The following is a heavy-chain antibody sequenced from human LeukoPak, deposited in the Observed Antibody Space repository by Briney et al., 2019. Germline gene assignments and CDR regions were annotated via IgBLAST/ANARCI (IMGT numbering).Heavy chain of an antibody. J-gene: IGHJ4*02. CDR1: GFTYSSYG. CDR2: IRYDGSNK. D-gene: IGHD5-24*01. Sequence: GGSLRLSCAASGFTYSSYGMSWVRQAPGKGLEWVAFIRYDGSNKYYADSVKGRFTISRDNSKNTLYLQMNSLRAEDTAVYYCARIEMTKRSFDYWGQGTLVTVSS. CDR3: ARIEMTKRSFDY. V-gene: IGHV3-30*02.